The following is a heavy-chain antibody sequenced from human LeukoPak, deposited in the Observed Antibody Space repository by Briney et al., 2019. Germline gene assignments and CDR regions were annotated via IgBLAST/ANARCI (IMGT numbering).Heavy chain of an antibody. CDR1: GFTFSSYW. CDR2: IKQDGSEK. CDR3: ARRNRAAAGTRSAYYYYYMDV. J-gene: IGHJ6*03. Sequence: GGSLRLSCAASGFTFSSYWMNWIRQAPGKGLEWVANIKQDGSEKYYVDSVKGRFTISRDNAKNSLYLQMNSLRAEDTAVYYCARRNRAAAGTRSAYYYYYMDVWGKGTTVTVSS. V-gene: IGHV3-7*01. D-gene: IGHD6-13*01.